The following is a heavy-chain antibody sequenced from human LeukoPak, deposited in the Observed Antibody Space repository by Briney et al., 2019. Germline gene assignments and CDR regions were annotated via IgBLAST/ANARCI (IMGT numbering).Heavy chain of an antibody. D-gene: IGHD6-19*01. J-gene: IGHJ4*02. CDR2: FDPEDGET. CDR1: GYTLTELS. Sequence: GASVRVSCKVSGYTLTELSMHWVRQAPGKGLEWMGGFDPEDGETIYAQKFQGRVTMTEDTSTDTAYMELSSLRSEDTAVYYCATERPFGEQWLVRSFDYWGQGTLVTVSS. V-gene: IGHV1-24*01. CDR3: ATERPFGEQWLVRSFDY.